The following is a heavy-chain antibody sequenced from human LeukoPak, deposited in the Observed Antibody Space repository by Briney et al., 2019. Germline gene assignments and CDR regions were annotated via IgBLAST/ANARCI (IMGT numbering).Heavy chain of an antibody. V-gene: IGHV1-69*01. D-gene: IGHD6-6*01. CDR3: ASGGSIAVS. J-gene: IGHJ4*02. CDR2: IIPIFGTA. CDR1: GGTFSSYA. Sequence: APVKVSCKASGGTFSSYAISWVRQAPGQRLEWMGGIIPIFGTANYAQKFQGRVTITADESTSTAYMELSSLRSEDTAVYYCASGGSIAVSWGQGTLVTVSS.